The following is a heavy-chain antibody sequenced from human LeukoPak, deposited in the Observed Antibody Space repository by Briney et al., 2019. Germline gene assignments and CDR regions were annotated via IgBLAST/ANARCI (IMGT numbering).Heavy chain of an antibody. CDR1: GGSISSYY. CDR2: IYTSGST. Sequence: SETLSLTCTVSGGSISSYYWSWIRQPAGKGLEWIGRIYTSGSTNYNPSLKSRVTISVDTSKNQFSLKLSSVTAADTAVYYCARQRSIAAADSGMAVWGQGTTVTVSS. D-gene: IGHD6-13*01. CDR3: ARQRSIAAADSGMAV. J-gene: IGHJ6*02. V-gene: IGHV4-4*07.